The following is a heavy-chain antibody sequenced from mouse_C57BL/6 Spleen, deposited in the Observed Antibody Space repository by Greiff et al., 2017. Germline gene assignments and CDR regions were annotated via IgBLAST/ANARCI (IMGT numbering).Heavy chain of an antibody. J-gene: IGHJ2*01. D-gene: IGHD4-1*01. CDR2: IRNKANGYTT. Sequence: EVKLVESGGGLVQPGGSLSLSCAASGFTFTDYYMSWVRQPPGKALEWLGFIRNKANGYTTEYSASVKGRFTISRDNSQSILYLQMNALRAEDSATYYCARSGGLGFDYWGQGTTLTVSS. CDR1: GFTFTDYY. CDR3: ARSGGLGFDY. V-gene: IGHV7-3*01.